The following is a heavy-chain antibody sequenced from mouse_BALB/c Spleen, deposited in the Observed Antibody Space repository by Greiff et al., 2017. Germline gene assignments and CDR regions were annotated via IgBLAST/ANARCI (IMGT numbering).Heavy chain of an antibody. V-gene: IGHV5-9-4*01. CDR1: GFTFSSYA. J-gene: IGHJ3*01. D-gene: IGHD2-3*01. CDR3: ARDRDGKGGFAY. CDR2: ISSGGSYT. Sequence: DVKLVESGGGLVKPGGSLKLSCAASGFTFSSYAMSWVRQSPEKRLEWVAEISSGGSYTYYPDTVTGRFTISRDNAKNTLYLEMSSLRSEDTAMYYCARDRDGKGGFAYWGQGTLVTVSA.